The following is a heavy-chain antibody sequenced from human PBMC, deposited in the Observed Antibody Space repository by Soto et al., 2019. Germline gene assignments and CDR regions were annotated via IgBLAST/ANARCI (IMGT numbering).Heavy chain of an antibody. CDR2: ISSSGSTT. CDR3: AREQCSGTSCYSSY. J-gene: IGHJ4*02. Sequence: PGGSLRLSCAASGFTFSSYTMNWVRQVPGKGLEWVSYISSSGSTTYYADTVRGRFTLSRDNAKTSLYLQMNSLRAEDTAVYHCAREQCSGTSCYSSYWGQGTLVTVSS. CDR1: GFTFSSYT. D-gene: IGHD2-15*01. V-gene: IGHV3-48*01.